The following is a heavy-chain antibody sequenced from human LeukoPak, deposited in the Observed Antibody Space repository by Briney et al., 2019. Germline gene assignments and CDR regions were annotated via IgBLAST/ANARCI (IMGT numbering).Heavy chain of an antibody. Sequence: ASVKVSCKASGYTFTGYYMHWVRQAPGQGLEWIGWINPNSGGTNYAQKFQGRVTMTRDTSISTAYMELSRLRSDDTAVYYCARDSSYDFWSGYNPAAVYYYMDVWGKGTTVTVSS. J-gene: IGHJ6*03. CDR1: GYTFTGYY. CDR2: INPNSGGT. D-gene: IGHD3-3*01. CDR3: ARDSSYDFWSGYNPAAVYYYMDV. V-gene: IGHV1-2*02.